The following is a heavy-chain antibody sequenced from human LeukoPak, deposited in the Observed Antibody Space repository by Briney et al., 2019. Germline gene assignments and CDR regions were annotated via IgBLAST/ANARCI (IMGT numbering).Heavy chain of an antibody. V-gene: IGHV4-59*08. CDR3: VRPDDDSFDF. Sequence: SETLSLTCTVSGGSISSYYWSWIRQPPGRGLEWIGNIYETGSTNYNPSLKSRVTISVDTSKNQFSLKLSSVTAADTAVYYCVRPDDDSFDFWGQGTMVTVSS. J-gene: IGHJ3*01. CDR1: GGSISSYY. CDR2: IYETGST.